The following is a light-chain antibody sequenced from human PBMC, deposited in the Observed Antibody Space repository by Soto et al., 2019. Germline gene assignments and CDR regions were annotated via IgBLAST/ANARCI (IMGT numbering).Light chain of an antibody. CDR3: SSYSSRHTLI. Sequence: QSALTQPASVSGSPGQSITISCTGTTSDVGGFNYVSWYQQNPGKAPKLMIYAVSNRLSGVSDRFSGSKSGNTASLTISRLQAEDEADYYCSSYSSRHTLIFGGGTKLTVL. CDR1: TSDVGGFNY. J-gene: IGLJ2*01. V-gene: IGLV2-14*01. CDR2: AVS.